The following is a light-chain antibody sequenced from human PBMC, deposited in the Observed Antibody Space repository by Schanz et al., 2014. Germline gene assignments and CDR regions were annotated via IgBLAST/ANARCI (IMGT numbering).Light chain of an antibody. J-gene: IGLJ1*01. V-gene: IGLV2-14*01. Sequence: QSALTQPASVSGSPGQSITISCTGTTSDVGGYNYVSWYQQHPGKAPKLMIYDVSSRPSGVSNRFSGSKSGNTASLIISGLQAEDEADYYCSSYADSSTLFGPGTKLTVL. CDR2: DVS. CDR3: SSYADSSTL. CDR1: TSDVGGYNY.